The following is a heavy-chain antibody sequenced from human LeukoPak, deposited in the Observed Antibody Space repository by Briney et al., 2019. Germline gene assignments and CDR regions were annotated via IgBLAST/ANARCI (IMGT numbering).Heavy chain of an antibody. J-gene: IGHJ4*02. CDR3: AKSQTYYYGSGSPD. CDR2: ISGSGGST. V-gene: IGHV3-23*01. CDR1: GFTFSSYA. Sequence: GGSLRLSCAASGFTFSSYAMSWVRQAPGKGLEWVSAISGSGGSTYYADSVKGRFTISRDNSKNTLYLQMNSPRAEDTAVYYCAKSQTYYYGSGSPDWGQGTLVTVSS. D-gene: IGHD3-10*01.